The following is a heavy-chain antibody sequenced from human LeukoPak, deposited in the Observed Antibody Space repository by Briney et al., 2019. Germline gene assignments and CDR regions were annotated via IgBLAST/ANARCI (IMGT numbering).Heavy chain of an antibody. CDR2: INAGNGNT. D-gene: IGHD2-2*01. CDR3: ASFGVVPAAPFDP. Sequence: ASVKVSCTASGYTFTSYAMHWVRQAPGQRLEWMGWINAGNGNTKYSQKFQGRVTITRDTSASTAYMEPSSLRSEDTAVYYCASFGVVPAAPFDPWGQGTLVTVSS. V-gene: IGHV1-3*01. J-gene: IGHJ5*02. CDR1: GYTFTSYA.